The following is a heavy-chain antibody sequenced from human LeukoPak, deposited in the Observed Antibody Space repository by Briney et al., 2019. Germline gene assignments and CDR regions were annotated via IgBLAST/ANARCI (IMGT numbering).Heavy chain of an antibody. CDR3: ASDCRVTDRLGY. CDR2: MNPNSGNT. CDR1: GYTFTSYD. Sequence: ASVKVSCKASGYTFTSYDINWVRQATGQGLEWMGWMNPNSGNTGYAQKFQGRVTMTRNTSISTAYMELSSLRSEDTAVYYCASDCRVTDRLGYWGQGTLVTVSS. V-gene: IGHV1-8*01. D-gene: IGHD2-21*02. J-gene: IGHJ4*02.